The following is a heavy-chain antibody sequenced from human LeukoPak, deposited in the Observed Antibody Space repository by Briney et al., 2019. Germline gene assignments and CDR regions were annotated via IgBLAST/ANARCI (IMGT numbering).Heavy chain of an antibody. J-gene: IGHJ6*03. CDR1: GYTFTSYY. D-gene: IGHD2-2*01. CDR2: INPSGGSA. V-gene: IGHV1-46*01. CDR3: ARVGGGDCSSTSCDAAYYYYMDV. Sequence: GASVKVSCKASGYTFTSYYMHWVRQAPGQGLEWMGIINPSGGSATYAQKFQGRVTMTRDTSTSTVYMELSSLRSEDTAVYYCARVGGGDCSSTSCDAAYYYYMDVWGKGTTVTVSS.